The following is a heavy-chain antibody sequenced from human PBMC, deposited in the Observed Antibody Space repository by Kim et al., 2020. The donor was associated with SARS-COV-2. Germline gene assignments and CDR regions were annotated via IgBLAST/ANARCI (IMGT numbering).Heavy chain of an antibody. J-gene: IGHJ5*02. V-gene: IGHV3-9*01. Sequence: GGSLRLSCAASGFTFDDYSMHWVRLAPGKGLEWVSGISWNSGSIGYADSVKGRFTISRDNAKNSLYLQMNSLRAEDTALYYCAKDTGASYGDYLQNWFDPWGQGTLVTVSS. CDR1: GFTFDDYS. CDR2: ISWNSGSI. CDR3: AKDTGASYGDYLQNWFDP. D-gene: IGHD4-17*01.